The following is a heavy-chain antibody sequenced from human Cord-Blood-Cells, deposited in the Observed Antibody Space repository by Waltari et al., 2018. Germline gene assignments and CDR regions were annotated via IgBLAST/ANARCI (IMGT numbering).Heavy chain of an antibody. Sequence: QLQLQESGPGLVKPSETLSLTCTVSGGSISRSSYYWGWIRQPPGKGLEWIGSIYYSGSTYYNPSLKSRVTISVDTSKNQFSLKLSSVTAADTAVYYCARQGGYYGSGSYYDYWGQGTLVTVSS. CDR2: IYYSGST. CDR1: GGSISRSSYY. V-gene: IGHV4-39*01. CDR3: ARQGGYYGSGSYYDY. D-gene: IGHD3-10*01. J-gene: IGHJ4*02.